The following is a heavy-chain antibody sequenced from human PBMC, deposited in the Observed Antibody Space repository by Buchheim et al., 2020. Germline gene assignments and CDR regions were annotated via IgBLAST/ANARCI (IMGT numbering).Heavy chain of an antibody. CDR2: ISGSGGTT. V-gene: IGHV3-23*04. CDR3: AKGSRGYTNYYFDY. CDR1: GFSFSGYA. J-gene: IGHJ4*02. D-gene: IGHD4-11*01. Sequence: EVQLVDSGGGLVQPGESLRLSCAASGFSFSGYAMSWVRQAPGKGLEWVSSISGSGGTTFNADSVKGRFTISRDNSNNMLYLQMNSLRAEDTAVYFCAKGSRGYTNYYFDYWGQGTL.